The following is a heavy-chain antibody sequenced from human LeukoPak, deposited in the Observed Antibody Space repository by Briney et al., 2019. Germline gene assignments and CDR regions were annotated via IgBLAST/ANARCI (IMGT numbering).Heavy chain of an antibody. CDR3: ARSKSFWSGYYTGFDY. Sequence: ASVKLSCKASGYTFTSYGISWVRQAPGQGLEWVVWISAYNGNTHYAQKLQGRVTMTTNTSTSTAYMELRSLRSDDTAVYYCARSKSFWSGYYTGFDYWGQGTLVTVSS. D-gene: IGHD3-3*01. CDR1: GYTFTSYG. V-gene: IGHV1-18*01. J-gene: IGHJ4*02. CDR2: ISAYNGNT.